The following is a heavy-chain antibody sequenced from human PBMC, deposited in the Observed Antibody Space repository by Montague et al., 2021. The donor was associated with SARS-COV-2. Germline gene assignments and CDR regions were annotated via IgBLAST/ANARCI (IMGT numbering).Heavy chain of an antibody. J-gene: IGHJ6*02. D-gene: IGHD4-17*01. V-gene: IGHV4-59*08. CDR1: GDSISNYS. CDR3: ARPLRVTTVSSHMHNYGMDV. Sequence: SETLSLTCSVSGDSISNYSWSWIRQSPGKGLEWIAYMYYSGSTNYNPSLTSRATISVDTSKNQFSLNLTSVTAADTAVYYCARPLRVTTVSSHMHNYGMDVWGQGTTVTVSS. CDR2: MYYSGST.